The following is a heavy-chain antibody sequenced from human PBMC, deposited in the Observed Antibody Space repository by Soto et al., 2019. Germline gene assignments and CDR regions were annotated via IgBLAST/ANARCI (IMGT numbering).Heavy chain of an antibody. CDR3: ARDSSQGYSYVGYGMDV. Sequence: GGSLRLSCAASGFTFSSYGMHWVRQAPGKGLEWVAVIWYDGSNKYYADSVKGRFTISRDNSKNTLYLQMNSLRAEDTAVYYCARDSSQGYSYVGYGMDVWGQGTTVTVSS. V-gene: IGHV3-33*01. CDR2: IWYDGSNK. CDR1: GFTFSSYG. D-gene: IGHD5-18*01. J-gene: IGHJ6*02.